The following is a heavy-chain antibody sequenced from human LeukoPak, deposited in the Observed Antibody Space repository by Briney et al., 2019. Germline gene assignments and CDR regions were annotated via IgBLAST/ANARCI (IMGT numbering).Heavy chain of an antibody. CDR1: GGSISSYY. CDR3: ARMIAARTGYYFDY. CDR2: IYYSGST. Sequence: PSETLSLTCTVSGGSISSYYWSWIRQPPGKGLEWIGYIYYSGSTNYNPSLKSRVTISVDTSKNQFSLKLSSVTAADTAVYYCARMIAARTGYYFDYWGQGTLVTVSS. D-gene: IGHD6-6*01. V-gene: IGHV4-59*12. J-gene: IGHJ4*02.